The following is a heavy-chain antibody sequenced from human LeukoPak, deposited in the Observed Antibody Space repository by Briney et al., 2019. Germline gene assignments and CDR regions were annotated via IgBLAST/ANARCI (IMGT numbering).Heavy chain of an antibody. V-gene: IGHV4-4*07. D-gene: IGHD5-18*01. CDR3: ARDGYSYGYMVPYFDY. CDR1: GGSISSYY. Sequence: SETLSLTCTVSGGSISSYYWSWIRQPAGKGLEWIGRLYTNGSTNYNPSLKSRVTMSVDTSKNQFSLKLSSVTAADTAVYYCARDGYSYGYMVPYFDYWGQGTLVTVSS. CDR2: LYTNGST. J-gene: IGHJ4*02.